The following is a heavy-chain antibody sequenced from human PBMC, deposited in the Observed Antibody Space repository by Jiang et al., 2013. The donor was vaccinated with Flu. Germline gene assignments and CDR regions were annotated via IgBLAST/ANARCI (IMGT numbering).Heavy chain of an antibody. CDR1: GYTFTGYY. D-gene: IGHD6-19*01. CDR3: ARDLVNSSGWESEFDP. J-gene: IGHJ5*02. V-gene: IGHV1-2*02. Sequence: SGAEVKKPGASVKVSCKASGYTFTGYYMHWVRQAPGQGLEWMGWINPNSGGTNYAQKFQGRVTMTRDTSISTAYMELSRLRSDDTAVYYCARDLVNSSGWESEFDPWGQGTLVTVSS. CDR2: INPNSGGT.